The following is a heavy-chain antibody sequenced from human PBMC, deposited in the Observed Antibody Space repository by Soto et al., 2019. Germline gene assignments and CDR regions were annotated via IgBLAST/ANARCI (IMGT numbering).Heavy chain of an antibody. D-gene: IGHD1-1*01. Sequence: PSETLSLTCTVSGGSFSGYFWTWIRQPPGKGLEWLAEINHSGITNYTPSVESRVSMSVDTSKNQFSLRLYSVTAADTAVYYCVIGPYTYNSRYFDYWGQRTRLIVSS. V-gene: IGHV4-34*01. J-gene: IGHJ4*02. CDR3: VIGPYTYNSRYFDY. CDR1: GGSFSGYF. CDR2: INHSGIT.